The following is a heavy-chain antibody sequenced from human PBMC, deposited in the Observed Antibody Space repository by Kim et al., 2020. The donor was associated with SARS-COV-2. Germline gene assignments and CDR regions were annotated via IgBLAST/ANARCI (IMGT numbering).Heavy chain of an antibody. CDR2: IYSGGST. J-gene: IGHJ4*02. D-gene: IGHD1-26*01. V-gene: IGHV3-66*02. CDR3: ARAEVGATEVFDY. CDR1: GFTVSSNY. Sequence: GGSLRLSCAAYGFTVSSNYMSWVRQAPGKGMEWVSGIYSGGSTYYAGSVKGRFTISRDNSKNTLYLQMNSLRAEDPAVYYCARAEVGATEVFDYWGQGTLVTVSS.